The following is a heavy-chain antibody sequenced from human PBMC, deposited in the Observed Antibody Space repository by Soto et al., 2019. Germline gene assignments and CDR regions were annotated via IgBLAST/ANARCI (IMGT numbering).Heavy chain of an antibody. D-gene: IGHD6-13*01. CDR1: GGTFTNSA. V-gene: IGHV1-69*01. J-gene: IGHJ6*02. Sequence: QVQLVQSGAEVKKPGSSVKVSCKASGGTFTNSAFNWVRQAPGQGLEWMGGIIPLFDTTNSAQNFQGRVTFTADDSTSTAYMELSGRRSEDTAAYYCARYSAGSFWNYAMDVWGQGTTVTVSS. CDR2: IIPLFDTT. CDR3: ARYSAGSFWNYAMDV.